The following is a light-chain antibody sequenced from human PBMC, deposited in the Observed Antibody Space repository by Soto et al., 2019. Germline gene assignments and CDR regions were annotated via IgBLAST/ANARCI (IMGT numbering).Light chain of an antibody. CDR2: DVS. V-gene: IGKV3-11*01. CDR3: QQRSNWPRPVT. Sequence: EIVLTQSPATLSLSPWERGTLSCRASESVTDYLAWYQQKPGQAPRLLVYDVSNRAAGTPTRFSGGGSGTDFTLTISSLEPEDFAVYYCQQRSNWPRPVTFGQGTRLEI. J-gene: IGKJ5*01. CDR1: ESVTDY.